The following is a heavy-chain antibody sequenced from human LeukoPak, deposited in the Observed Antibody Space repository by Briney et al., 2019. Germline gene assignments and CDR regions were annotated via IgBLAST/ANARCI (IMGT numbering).Heavy chain of an antibody. V-gene: IGHV5-51*01. Sequence: GESLKISCKGSGYSFTSYWIGWVRQMPGKGLEWMGIIYPGDSDTRYSPSFQGQVTISADKSISTAYLQWSSLKASDTAMYYCAKTYYYDSSGYYQGPFDYWGQETLVTVSS. D-gene: IGHD3-22*01. CDR2: IYPGDSDT. J-gene: IGHJ4*02. CDR3: AKTYYYDSSGYYQGPFDY. CDR1: GYSFTSYW.